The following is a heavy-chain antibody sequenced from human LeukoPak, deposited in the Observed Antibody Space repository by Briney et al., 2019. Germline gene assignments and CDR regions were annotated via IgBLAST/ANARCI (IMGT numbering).Heavy chain of an antibody. CDR2: IRSKAYGGTT. Sequence: GGSLRLSCTASGFTFGDYAMSWVRQAPGKGLEWVGFIRSKAYGGTTEYAASVKGRFTNSRDDSKSIAYLQMNSLKTEDTAVYYCTREVYIVVVPAAPRGVYYCYYMDVWGKGTTVTVSS. CDR3: TREVYIVVVPAAPRGVYYCYYMDV. CDR1: GFTFGDYA. D-gene: IGHD2-2*01. J-gene: IGHJ6*03. V-gene: IGHV3-49*04.